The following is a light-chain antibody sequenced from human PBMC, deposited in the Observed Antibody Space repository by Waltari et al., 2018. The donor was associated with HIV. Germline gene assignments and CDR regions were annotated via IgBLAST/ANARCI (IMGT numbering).Light chain of an antibody. CDR1: SSNIGSNY. V-gene: IGLV1-47*01. J-gene: IGLJ3*02. CDR2: RNN. CDR3: AAWDDSLSGPWV. Sequence: QSVLTQPPSVSGTPGQRVSISCSGSSSNIGSNYVYWYQQLPGTAPKLLIYRNNQRPSGVPDRLSGSKSGTSASLAISGLRSEDEADYYCAAWDDSLSGPWVFGGGTKLTVL.